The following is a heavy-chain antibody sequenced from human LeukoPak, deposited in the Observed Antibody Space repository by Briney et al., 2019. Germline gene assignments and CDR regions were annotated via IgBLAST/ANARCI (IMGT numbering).Heavy chain of an antibody. Sequence: GGSLRLSCAASGFTFRSYAMNWVRQAPGKGLEWVSAISADGDSTYYADSVKGRFTISRDNSKNTLYLQINGLRPGDTAVYYCAKRRYCTSTSCHDFDYWGQGTLVTVSS. V-gene: IGHV3-23*01. CDR3: AKRRYCTSTSCHDFDY. J-gene: IGHJ4*02. D-gene: IGHD2-2*01. CDR2: ISADGDST. CDR1: GFTFRSYA.